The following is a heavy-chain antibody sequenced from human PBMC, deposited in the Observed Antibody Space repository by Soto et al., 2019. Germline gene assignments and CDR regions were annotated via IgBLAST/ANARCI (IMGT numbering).Heavy chain of an antibody. CDR1: GYSFAGYW. D-gene: IGHD3-10*01. CDR3: ARLPGVRGVFVGFNV. CDR2: IYPGDSDT. V-gene: IGHV5-51*01. Sequence: GESLKISCKGSGYSFAGYWIGWVRQMPGKGLDWMGVIYPGDSDTRYSPSFHGQVTMSADKSISTAYLQWSSLKASDTAMYFCARLPGVRGVFVGFNVGGKGTMVTVSS. J-gene: IGHJ3*01.